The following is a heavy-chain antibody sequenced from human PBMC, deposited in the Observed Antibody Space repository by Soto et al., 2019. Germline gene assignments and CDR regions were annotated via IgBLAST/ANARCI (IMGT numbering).Heavy chain of an antibody. J-gene: IGHJ6*03. CDR2: INHSGST. Sequence: SETLSLTCAVYGGSFSGYYWSWIRQPPGKGLEWIGEINHSGSTNYSPSLKSRVTISVDTSKNQFSLKLSSVTAADTAVYYCARGLIAALPLYYMDVWGKGTTVTVSS. D-gene: IGHD6-6*01. CDR1: GGSFSGYY. V-gene: IGHV4-34*01. CDR3: ARGLIAALPLYYMDV.